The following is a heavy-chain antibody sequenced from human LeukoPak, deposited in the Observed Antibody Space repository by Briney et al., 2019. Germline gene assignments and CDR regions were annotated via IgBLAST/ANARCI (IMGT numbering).Heavy chain of an antibody. J-gene: IGHJ4*02. D-gene: IGHD3-10*01. Sequence: GGSLRLSCAASGFTVSSNYMSWIRQAPGKGLEWVSVIYSGGSTYYADSVKGRFTISRDNSKNTLYLQMNSLRAEDTAVYYCARDFKDDGFGAEGSLDFWGQGTLVTVSS. V-gene: IGHV3-66*01. CDR1: GFTVSSNY. CDR3: ARDFKDDGFGAEGSLDF. CDR2: IYSGGST.